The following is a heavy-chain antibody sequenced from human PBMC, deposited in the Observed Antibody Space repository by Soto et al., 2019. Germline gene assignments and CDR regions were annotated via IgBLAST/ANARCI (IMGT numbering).Heavy chain of an antibody. CDR2: ITGNGDTT. J-gene: IGHJ4*02. CDR3: AKIDGYFDY. D-gene: IGHD3-22*01. V-gene: IGHV3-23*01. Sequence: XESLRLSCAGSGFTFINTGMSWVRQAPGRGLEWVSAITGNGDTTYYADSVKGRFTISRDNSKSTLYLQMNSLRAEDTAVYYCAKIDGYFDYWGQGTLVTVSS. CDR1: GFTFINTG.